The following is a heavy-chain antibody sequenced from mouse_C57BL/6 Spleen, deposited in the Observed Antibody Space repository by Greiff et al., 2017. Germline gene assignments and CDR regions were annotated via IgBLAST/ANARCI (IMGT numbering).Heavy chain of an antibody. V-gene: IGHV1-80*01. CDR1: GYAFSSYW. CDR2: IYPGDGDT. J-gene: IGHJ2*01. D-gene: IGHD1-1*01. CDR3: ARGDVLGDY. Sequence: VQLKESGAELVKPGASVKISCKASGYAFSSYWMNWVKPRPGKGLEWIGQIYPGDGDTNYNGKFKGKATLTADKSSSTAYMQLSSLTSEDSAVYFCARGDVLGDYWGQGTTLTVSS.